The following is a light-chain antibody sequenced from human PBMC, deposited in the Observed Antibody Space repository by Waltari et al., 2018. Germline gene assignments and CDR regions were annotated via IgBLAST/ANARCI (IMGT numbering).Light chain of an antibody. CDR1: QGISNY. CDR2: AAS. V-gene: IGKV1-27*01. Sequence: DIQMTQSPSSLSASVGDRVTIPSRASQGISNYLAWYQQTPGKVPKLLIYAASTLQSGVPSRFRGSGSGTDFTLTISSLQPEDVATYYCQKYDSVPFTFGPGTKVDI. J-gene: IGKJ3*01. CDR3: QKYDSVPFT.